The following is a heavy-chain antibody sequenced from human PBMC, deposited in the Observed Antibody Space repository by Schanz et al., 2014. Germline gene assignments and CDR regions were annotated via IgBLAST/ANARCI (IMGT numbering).Heavy chain of an antibody. CDR1: GYTFTSYG. CDR3: ARGIPYCSSTSCSGLDAYDV. Sequence: QVQLVQSGAEVKKPGASVKVSCKASGYTFTSYGIPWVRQAPGQGLEWMGWISAYNGHTTYAQKFQGRVSMTPDTSTSTAYMELRNVRYDDTAMYYCARGIPYCSSTSCSGLDAYDVWGQGTLVTVSS. V-gene: IGHV1-18*01. J-gene: IGHJ3*01. CDR2: ISAYNGHT. D-gene: IGHD2-2*01.